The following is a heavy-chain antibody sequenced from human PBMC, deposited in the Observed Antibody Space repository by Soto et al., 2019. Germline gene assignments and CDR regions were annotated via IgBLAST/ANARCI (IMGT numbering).Heavy chain of an antibody. J-gene: IGHJ4*02. CDR3: ARGRYTNLVYYLDY. Sequence: PSETTSLTCSVCGASVCSAYWTWLRQTPGRGLEWIASVYDSGSTYYNPSLTSRVTVSVDTSKTQISLKVTSVTAADTAIYSCARGRYTNLVYYLDYWGPGTLVTVSS. V-gene: IGHV4-59*02. D-gene: IGHD2-2*02. CDR1: GASVCSAY. CDR2: VYDSGST.